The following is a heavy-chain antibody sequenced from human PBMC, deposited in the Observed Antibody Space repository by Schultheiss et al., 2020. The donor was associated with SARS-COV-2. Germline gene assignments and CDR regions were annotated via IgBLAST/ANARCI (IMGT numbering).Heavy chain of an antibody. J-gene: IGHJ4*02. CDR1: GGSISSGGYY. CDR3: ARVLYYDSWQTYDY. CDR2: IYYSGST. D-gene: IGHD3-22*01. V-gene: IGHV4-31*03. Sequence: SETLSLTCTVSGGSISSGGYYWSWIRQHPGKGLEWIGYIYYSGSTYYNPSLKSRVTISVDTSKNQFSLKLSSVTAADTAVYYCARVLYYDSWQTYDYWGQGTLVTVSS.